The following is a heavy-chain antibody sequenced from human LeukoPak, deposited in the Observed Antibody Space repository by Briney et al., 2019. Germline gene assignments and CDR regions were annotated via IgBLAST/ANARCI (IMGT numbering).Heavy chain of an antibody. CDR2: INPNSGGT. V-gene: IGHV1-2*02. CDR3: ARDLTTMVRGVRSLDY. D-gene: IGHD3-10*01. CDR1: GYTFTSYG. Sequence: ASVKVSCKASGYTFTSYGISWVRQAPGQGLEWMGWINPNSGGTNYAQKFQGRVTMTRDTSISTAYMELSRLRSDDTAVYYCARDLTTMVRGVRSLDYWGQGTLVTVSS. J-gene: IGHJ4*02.